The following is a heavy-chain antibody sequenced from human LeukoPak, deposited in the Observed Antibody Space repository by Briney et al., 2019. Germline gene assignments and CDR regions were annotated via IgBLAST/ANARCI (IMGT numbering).Heavy chain of an antibody. Sequence: PGRSLRLSCAASGLTFSSYAMHWVRQAPGKGLEGVAVISSDGNKQYYADSVKGRFTISRDNSKNTVSLQMNSLRAEDAAAYYCASWDDYWGQGTLVTVSS. CDR1: GLTFSSYA. V-gene: IGHV3-30*04. J-gene: IGHJ4*02. CDR2: ISSDGNKQ. CDR3: ASWDDY. D-gene: IGHD1-26*01.